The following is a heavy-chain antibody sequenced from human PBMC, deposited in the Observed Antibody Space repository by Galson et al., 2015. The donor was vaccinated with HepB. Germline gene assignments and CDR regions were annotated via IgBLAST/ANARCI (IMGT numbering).Heavy chain of an antibody. Sequence: QSGAEVKKPGESLKISCKDSGYNFTTYWIGWVRQMPGKGLEWMGIIYPGDSDTRYSPSFQGQVTLSVDKSISTAYLHWSSLKASDTAMYYCARYYYGSGTPRHAFDIWGQGTMVTVSS. V-gene: IGHV5-51*03. CDR2: IYPGDSDT. D-gene: IGHD3-10*01. CDR1: GYNFTTYW. J-gene: IGHJ3*02. CDR3: ARYYYGSGTPRHAFDI.